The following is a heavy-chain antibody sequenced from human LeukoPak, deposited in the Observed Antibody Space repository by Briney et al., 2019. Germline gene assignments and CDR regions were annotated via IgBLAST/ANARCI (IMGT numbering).Heavy chain of an antibody. CDR1: GYTFTSYD. CDR2: IIPILGIA. J-gene: IGHJ4*02. CDR3: ARDFGDFWSGYDEVLDY. V-gene: IGHV1-69*04. D-gene: IGHD3-3*01. Sequence: SVKVSCKASGYTFTSYDISWVRQAPGQGLEWMGRIIPILGIANYAQKFQGRVTITADKSTSTAYMELSSLRSEDTAVYYCARDFGDFWSGYDEVLDYWGQGTLVTVSS.